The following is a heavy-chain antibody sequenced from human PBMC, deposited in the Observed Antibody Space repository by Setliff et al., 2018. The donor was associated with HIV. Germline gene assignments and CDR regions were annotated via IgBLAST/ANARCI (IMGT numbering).Heavy chain of an antibody. J-gene: IGHJ1*01. CDR1: GGSISSHY. CDR2: IYYSGST. Sequence: PSETLSLTCAVSGGSISSHYWSWIRQPPGKGLEWIGYIYYSGSTNYNPSLKSRVTISVDTSKNQFSLNLSSVTAADTAVYYCARDPFPSTNYYDSSAYPFAEYFHHWGQGTLVTVSS. D-gene: IGHD3-22*01. V-gene: IGHV4-59*11. CDR3: ARDPFPSTNYYDSSAYPFAEYFHH.